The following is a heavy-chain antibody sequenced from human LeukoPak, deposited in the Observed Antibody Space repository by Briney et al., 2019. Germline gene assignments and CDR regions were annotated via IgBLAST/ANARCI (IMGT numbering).Heavy chain of an antibody. Sequence: PGGSLRLSCAASEFTVSSNYMSWVRQAPGKGLEWVSVIYSGDTTYYADSVKGRFTISRDNSKNTLYLQMSSLRAEDTAVYYCARGGSWNDFDYWGXGTLVTVS. D-gene: IGHD1-26*01. J-gene: IGHJ4*01. CDR1: EFTVSSNY. V-gene: IGHV3-53*01. CDR2: IYSGDTT. CDR3: ARGGSWNDFDY.